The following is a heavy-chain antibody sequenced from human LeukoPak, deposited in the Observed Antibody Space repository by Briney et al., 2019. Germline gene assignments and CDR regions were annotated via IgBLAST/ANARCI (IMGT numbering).Heavy chain of an antibody. V-gene: IGHV3-53*01. CDR3: VREEIGFDP. Sequence: GGSLRLSCAASGFTVGSSYMDWVRQAPGKWLEWVSVIYSGGSTYYAESVKGRFTISRDNSKNTLYLQMNSLRVEDTALYYCVREEIGFDPWGQGTLVTVSS. CDR1: GFTVGSSY. CDR2: IYSGGST. J-gene: IGHJ5*02.